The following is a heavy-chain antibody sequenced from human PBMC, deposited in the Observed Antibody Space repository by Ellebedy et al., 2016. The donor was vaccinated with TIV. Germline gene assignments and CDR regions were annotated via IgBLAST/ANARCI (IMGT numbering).Heavy chain of an antibody. CDR3: ARTRYSSSWPDF. CDR1: GYKFINYG. J-gene: IGHJ4*02. CDR2: ISSHNGNS. Sequence: AASVKVSCKASGYKFINYGYTWVRQAPGQGLEWVGYISSHNGNSNYGKNFDGRVTMTTDRPTATVFMELGSLRSYDTAMYYCARTRYSSSWPDFWGQGTLVTVSS. D-gene: IGHD5-18*01. V-gene: IGHV1-18*04.